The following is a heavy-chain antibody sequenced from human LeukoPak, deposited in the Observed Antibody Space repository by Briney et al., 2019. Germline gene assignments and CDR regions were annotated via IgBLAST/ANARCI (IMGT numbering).Heavy chain of an antibody. V-gene: IGHV3-48*02. CDR2: ISSSSNTI. J-gene: IGHJ4*02. CDR1: GFTFSSYS. D-gene: IGHD5/OR15-5a*01. Sequence: GGSLRLSGAASGFTFSSYSMNWVRQAPGKGLEWVSYISSSSNTIYYADSVKGRFTISRDNAKNSLYLQMNSLRDEDTAVYYCAKYILTKQAYSVDDNWGQGTLVTVSS. CDR3: AKYILTKQAYSVDDN.